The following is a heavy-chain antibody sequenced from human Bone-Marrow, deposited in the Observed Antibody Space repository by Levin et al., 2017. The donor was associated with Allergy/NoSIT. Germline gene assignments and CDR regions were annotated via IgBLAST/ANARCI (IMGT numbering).Heavy chain of an antibody. J-gene: IGHJ5*02. CDR1: GDSVNTADQY. D-gene: IGHD4-17*01. CDR2: VYYSGNA. V-gene: IGHV4-31*03. Sequence: SSETLSLTCTVSGDSVNTADQYWSWIRQFPGRGLEWIGYVYYSGNAYYNPSLRSRTTITVDTSKNQFSLRLRSVTAADTAVYYCARALDFGDYPNWFDPWGQGTLVIVSS. CDR3: ARALDFGDYPNWFDP.